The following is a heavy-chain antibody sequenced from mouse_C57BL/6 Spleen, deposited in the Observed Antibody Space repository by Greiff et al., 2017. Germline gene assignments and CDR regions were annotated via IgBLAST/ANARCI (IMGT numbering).Heavy chain of an antibody. CDR2: IDPNRGGT. CDR1: GYTFTSYW. V-gene: IGHV1-72*01. CDR3: ARGDYSNYYFDY. Sequence: QVQLQQPGAELVKPGASVKLSCKASGYTFTSYWMHWVKQRPGRGLEWIGRIDPNRGGTKYNEKFKSKATLTVDKPSSTAYMQLSSLPSEDSAVYDCARGDYSNYYFDYWGQGTTLTVSS. J-gene: IGHJ2*01. D-gene: IGHD2-5*01.